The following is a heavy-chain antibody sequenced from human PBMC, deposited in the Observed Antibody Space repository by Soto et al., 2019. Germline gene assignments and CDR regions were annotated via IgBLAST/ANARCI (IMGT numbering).Heavy chain of an antibody. D-gene: IGHD1-26*01. J-gene: IGHJ4*02. CDR3: ARGGGSDSFDY. Sequence: QLQLHESGSGLVKPSQTLSLTCTVSGASITYGGYSWSWIRQTPGKGLEWIGYINHLETTFYNPSFESRLSLSIDRAKNQFSLNLNSMSAAERAVYFCARGGGSDSFDYWGQGILVTVSS. V-gene: IGHV4-30-2*01. CDR1: GASITYGGYS. CDR2: INHLETT.